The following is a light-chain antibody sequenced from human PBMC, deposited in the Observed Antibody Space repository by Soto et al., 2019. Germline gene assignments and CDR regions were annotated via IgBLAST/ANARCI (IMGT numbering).Light chain of an antibody. CDR1: QSVSSN. V-gene: IGKV3-15*01. CDR3: HQYNYWPT. CDR2: GAS. Sequence: EIVITPSPYILSVSPGERATLSFRASQSVSSNLAWYQQKPGQSPRLLIYGASTRATGIPVRFSGSGSGTEFTLTISSLQSEDFAVYYCHQYNYWPTFGQGTKVDNK. J-gene: IGKJ1*01.